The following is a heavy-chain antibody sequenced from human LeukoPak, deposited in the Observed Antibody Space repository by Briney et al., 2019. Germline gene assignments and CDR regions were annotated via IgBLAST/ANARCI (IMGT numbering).Heavy chain of an antibody. CDR1: GFTFDDYA. J-gene: IGHJ3*02. CDR3: AKDKIAVAGLDAFDI. Sequence: PGGSLRLSCAASGFTFDDYAMHWVRQAPGKGLEWVSLISGDGGSTYYADSVKGRFTISRDNSKNSLYLQMNSLRTEDTALYYCAKDKIAVAGLDAFDIWGQGTMVTVPS. V-gene: IGHV3-43*02. CDR2: ISGDGGST. D-gene: IGHD6-19*01.